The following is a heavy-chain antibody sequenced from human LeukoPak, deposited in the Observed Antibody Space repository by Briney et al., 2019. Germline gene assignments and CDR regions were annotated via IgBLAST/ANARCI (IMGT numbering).Heavy chain of an antibody. CDR3: ARMGTEDY. D-gene: IGHD7-27*01. V-gene: IGHV4-59*01. J-gene: IGHJ4*02. Sequence: SETLSLTCTVSGGSISSYHWSWIRQPPGKGLEWIGYIYYSGSTNYNPPLESRVTISVDTSKNQFSLKLSSVTAADTAVYYCARMGTEDYWGQGTLVTVSS. CDR2: IYYSGST. CDR1: GGSISSYH.